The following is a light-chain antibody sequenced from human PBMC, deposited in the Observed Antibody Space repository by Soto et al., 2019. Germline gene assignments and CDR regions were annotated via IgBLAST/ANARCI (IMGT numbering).Light chain of an antibody. CDR3: CSFAVGAALV. Sequence: QSALTQPASVSASPGQSITISCTGSSSNVGTYDLVSWYQHHPDKAPKLIIYEGTKRSSGISSRFSGSKSGNTASLTISGLHAEHDADYYCCSFAVGAALVFGGGTKLTAL. CDR1: SSNVGTYDL. J-gene: IGLJ2*01. CDR2: EGT. V-gene: IGLV2-23*01.